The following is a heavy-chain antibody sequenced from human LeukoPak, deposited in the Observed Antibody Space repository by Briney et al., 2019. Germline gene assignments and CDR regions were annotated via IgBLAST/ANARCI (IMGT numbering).Heavy chain of an antibody. CDR2: ISAYNGNT. CDR3: ARDDAGYYYYYGMDV. J-gene: IGHJ6*02. V-gene: IGHV1-18*01. D-gene: IGHD1-14*01. CDR1: GYTFTSYG. Sequence: ASVKVSCKASGYTFTSYGISWVRQAPGQGLEWMGWISAYNGNTNYAQKLRGRVTMTTDTSTSTAYMELRSLRSDDTAVYYCARDDAGYYYYYGMDVWGQGTTVTVSS.